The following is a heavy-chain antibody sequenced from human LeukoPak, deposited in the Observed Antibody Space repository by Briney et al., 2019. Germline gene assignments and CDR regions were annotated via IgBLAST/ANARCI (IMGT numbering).Heavy chain of an antibody. CDR2: LSTSSSYI. CDR3: ARSQGTIPDSVPLDI. V-gene: IGHV3-21*01. Sequence: GGSLRLSCAASGFTFSSYSMNWVRQAPGKGLEWVSSLSTSSSYIYYADSLKGRFTISRDNAKNSLYLQMNSLRAEDTAVYYCARSQGTIPDSVPLDIWGQGTMVTVPS. D-gene: IGHD5/OR15-5a*01. J-gene: IGHJ3*02. CDR1: GFTFSSYS.